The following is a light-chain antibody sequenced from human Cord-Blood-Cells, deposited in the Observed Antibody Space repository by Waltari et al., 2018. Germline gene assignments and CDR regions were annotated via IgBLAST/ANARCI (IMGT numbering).Light chain of an antibody. Sequence: NFMLTQPHSVSESPGKTVTISCTRSRGSIASNYVQCYQQRPGSAPTTVIYEDNQRPSGVPDRFSGSIDSSSNSASLTISGLKTEDEADYYCQSYDSSNQVFGGGTKLTVL. CDR3: QSYDSSNQV. J-gene: IGLJ3*02. V-gene: IGLV6-57*03. CDR2: EDN. CDR1: RGSIASNY.